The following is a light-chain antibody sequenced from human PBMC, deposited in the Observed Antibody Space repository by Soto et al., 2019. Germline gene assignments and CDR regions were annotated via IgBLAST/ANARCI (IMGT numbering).Light chain of an antibody. J-gene: IGKJ1*01. CDR1: QSLSSN. CDR3: QHYNNWWT. V-gene: IGKV3-15*01. CDR2: DAS. Sequence: IVMTQSPATLSVSPGERATLSCRASQSLSSNLAWYQQKPGHPPRLLIYDASTRATGIPARFSGCGSGTELTLTSISLQYDDVAVYHRQHYNNWWTFGQGTKVEIK.